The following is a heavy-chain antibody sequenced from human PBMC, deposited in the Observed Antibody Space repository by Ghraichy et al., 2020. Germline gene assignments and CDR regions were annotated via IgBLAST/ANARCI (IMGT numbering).Heavy chain of an antibody. D-gene: IGHD1-7*01. CDR1: GFTFTNYG. CDR2: ISDDGSNE. Sequence: GGSLRLSCAASGFTFTNYGMHWVRQAPGKGLEWVAVISDDGSNEHYADSVKGRFTLSRDNSKNALYLQMSTLRVEDTAVYFCARGFTYFFDGTDHCFDLWRRATVVGVSA. J-gene: IGHJ2*01. CDR3: ARGFTYFFDGTDHCFDL. V-gene: IGHV3-33*01.